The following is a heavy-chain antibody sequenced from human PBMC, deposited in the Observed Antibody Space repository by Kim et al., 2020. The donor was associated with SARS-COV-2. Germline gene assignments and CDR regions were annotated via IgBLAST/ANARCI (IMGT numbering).Heavy chain of an antibody. D-gene: IGHD3-22*01. Sequence: GGSLRLSCAASGFTFSSYAMHWVRQAPGKGLEWVAVISYDGSNKYYADSVKGRFTISRDNSKNTLYLQMNSLRAEDTAVYYCARDNYYDSSGYLLPPDYWGQGTLVTVSS. J-gene: IGHJ4*02. V-gene: IGHV3-30*04. CDR1: GFTFSSYA. CDR2: ISYDGSNK. CDR3: ARDNYYDSSGYLLPPDY.